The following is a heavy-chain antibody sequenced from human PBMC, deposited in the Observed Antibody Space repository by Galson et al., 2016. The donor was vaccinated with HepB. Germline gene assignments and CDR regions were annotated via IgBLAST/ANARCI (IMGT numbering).Heavy chain of an antibody. CDR2: IFPGDSDT. CDR3: ARQTKQGTLEY. Sequence: QSGAEVKKPGESLKISCEAPGYSFPTHWIGWVRQLPGKGLEWMGMIFPGDSDTRYSPSFQGHVTISADKSITTAYLQWTNLKASDTAVYYCARQTKQGTLEYWGQGTLVTVSS. D-gene: IGHD1/OR15-1a*01. CDR1: GYSFPTHW. V-gene: IGHV5-51*01. J-gene: IGHJ4*02.